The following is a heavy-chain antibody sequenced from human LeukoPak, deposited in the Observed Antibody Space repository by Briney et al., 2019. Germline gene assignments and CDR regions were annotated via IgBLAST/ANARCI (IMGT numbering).Heavy chain of an antibody. J-gene: IGHJ6*02. CDR3: ASTVAGTPGGMDV. CDR2: ISSSSSTI. Sequence: GGSLRLSCAASGFTFSSYSMNWVRQAPGKGLEWVSYISSSSSTIYYADSVKGRFTISRDNAKNSLYLQMNSLRAEDTAVYYCASTVAGTPGGMDVWGQGTTVTVSS. CDR1: GFTFSSYS. V-gene: IGHV3-48*04. D-gene: IGHD6-19*01.